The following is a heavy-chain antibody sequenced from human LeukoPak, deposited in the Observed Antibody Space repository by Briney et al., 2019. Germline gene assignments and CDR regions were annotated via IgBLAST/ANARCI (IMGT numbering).Heavy chain of an antibody. J-gene: IGHJ4*02. D-gene: IGHD3-3*01. CDR3: ARLPYDFWSGFPHYFDY. V-gene: IGHV4-39*01. Sequence: PSETLSLTCIVSGGSISSSSYYWGWIRQPPGKGLEWIGSIYYSGSTYYNPSLKSRVTISVDTSKNQFSLKLSSVTAADTAVYYCARLPYDFWSGFPHYFDYWGQGTLVTVSS. CDR2: IYYSGST. CDR1: GGSISSSSYY.